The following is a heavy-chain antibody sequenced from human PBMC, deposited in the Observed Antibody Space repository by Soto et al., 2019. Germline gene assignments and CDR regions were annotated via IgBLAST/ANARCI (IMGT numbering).Heavy chain of an antibody. J-gene: IGHJ6*02. CDR1: GGSFSGYY. CDR3: ARRRITLVRGGLLSYYYGMDV. D-gene: IGHD3-10*01. CDR2: INHSGST. V-gene: IGHV4-34*01. Sequence: SETLSLTCTVYGGSFSGYYWSWSRQPPGKGLEWIGEINHSGSTNYNPSLKSRVTISVDTSKNQFSLKLSSVTAADTAVYYCARRRITLVRGGLLSYYYGMDVWGQGTTVTVSS.